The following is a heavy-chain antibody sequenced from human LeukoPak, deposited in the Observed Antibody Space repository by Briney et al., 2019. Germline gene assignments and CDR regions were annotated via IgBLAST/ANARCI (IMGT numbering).Heavy chain of an antibody. Sequence: SETLSLTCTVPGGSISSSSYYWVWLRQPPGKGLEWIGSIYYSGSTNYNPSLKSRVTISVDTSKNQFSLKLSSVTAADTAVYYCARQGGGFWYFDLWGRGTLVTVSS. V-gene: IGHV4-39*01. J-gene: IGHJ2*01. D-gene: IGHD6-25*01. CDR3: ARQGGGFWYFDL. CDR1: GGSISSSSYY. CDR2: IYYSGST.